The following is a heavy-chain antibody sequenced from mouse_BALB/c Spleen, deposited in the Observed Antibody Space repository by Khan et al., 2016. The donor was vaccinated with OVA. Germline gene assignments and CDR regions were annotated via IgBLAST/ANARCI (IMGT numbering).Heavy chain of an antibody. D-gene: IGHD2-14*01. V-gene: IGHV1-4*01. CDR1: GYTFTTYT. CDR2: INPSNGYT. Sequence: QVQLQQPGAELARPGASVKMSCKASGYTFTTYTMHWVKQRPGQGLEWIGYINPSNGYTNYNQKFKDKSTLTADKSSSTAYMQLSSLTSDYSAVYDCAREGAYYRSDGWFSYWGQGTLVTVSA. CDR3: AREGAYYRSDGWFSY. J-gene: IGHJ3*01.